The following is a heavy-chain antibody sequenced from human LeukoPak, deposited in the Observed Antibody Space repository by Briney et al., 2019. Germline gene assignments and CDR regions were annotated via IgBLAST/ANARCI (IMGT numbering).Heavy chain of an antibody. V-gene: IGHV3-15*01. D-gene: IGHD3-22*01. CDR3: TTELDIRPNHY. J-gene: IGHJ4*02. CDR1: AFTFSGYA. Sequence: GGSLRLSCAASAFTFSGYAMSWVRQAPGKGLEWVGRIKRKSDGGTTDYAAPVKGRFTISRDDSKNTLYLQMNSLKSEDTAVYYCTTELDIRPNHYWGQGTLVTVSS. CDR2: IKRKSDGGTT.